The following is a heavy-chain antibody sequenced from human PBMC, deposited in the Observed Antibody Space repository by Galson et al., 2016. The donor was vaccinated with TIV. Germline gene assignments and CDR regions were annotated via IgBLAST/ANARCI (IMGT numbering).Heavy chain of an antibody. D-gene: IGHD3-10*01. CDR3: AREFRDYYFDY. V-gene: IGHV3-33*08. Sequence: LRLSCAASGFTFSNYAMHWVRQAPGKGLEWVAAIWYDGSNIHYADSVKGRFTISRDNSKNILYLQMDSLRVEDTALYYCAREFRDYYFDYWGQGTLAIVSS. J-gene: IGHJ4*02. CDR1: GFTFSNYA. CDR2: IWYDGSNI.